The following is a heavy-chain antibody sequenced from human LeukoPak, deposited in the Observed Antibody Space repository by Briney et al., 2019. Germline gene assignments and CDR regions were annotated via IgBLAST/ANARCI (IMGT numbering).Heavy chain of an antibody. V-gene: IGHV3-7*01. Sequence: GGSLRLSCAASGFTFSSYWMSWVRQAPGKGLEWVANIKQDGSEKYYVDSVKGRFTISRDNAKNSLYLQMNSLRAEDTAVYYCARANGWYYYYMDVWGKGTTVTVSS. CDR1: GFTFSSYW. CDR2: IKQDGSEK. CDR3: ARANGWYYYYMDV. D-gene: IGHD6-19*01. J-gene: IGHJ6*03.